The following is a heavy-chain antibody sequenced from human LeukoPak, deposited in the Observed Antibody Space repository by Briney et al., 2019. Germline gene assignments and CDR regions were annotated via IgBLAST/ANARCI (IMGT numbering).Heavy chain of an antibody. D-gene: IGHD1-7*01. Sequence: GGSLRLSCAASGFTFDDYAMHWVRQAPGKGLEWVSLISWDGGSTYYADSVKVRFTISRDNSKNSLYLQMNGLRAEDTAAYYCARGATDTTRWFDPWGQGTLVTVSS. J-gene: IGHJ5*02. CDR2: ISWDGGST. V-gene: IGHV3-43D*03. CDR3: ARGATDTTRWFDP. CDR1: GFTFDDYA.